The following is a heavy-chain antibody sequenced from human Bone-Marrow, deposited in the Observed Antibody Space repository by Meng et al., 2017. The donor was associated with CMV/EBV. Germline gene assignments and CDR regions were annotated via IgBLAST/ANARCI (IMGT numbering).Heavy chain of an antibody. CDR3: ARGKWELLLDY. V-gene: IGHV3-53*01. J-gene: IGHJ4*02. CDR2: IYSGGST. D-gene: IGHD1-26*01. Sequence: GESLKIACAASGFTVSSNYMSWVRQAPGKGLEWVSVIYSGGSTYYADSVKGRFTISRDNSKNTLYLQMNSLRAEDTAVYYCARGKWELLLDYWGQGPLVTVSS. CDR1: GFTVSSNY.